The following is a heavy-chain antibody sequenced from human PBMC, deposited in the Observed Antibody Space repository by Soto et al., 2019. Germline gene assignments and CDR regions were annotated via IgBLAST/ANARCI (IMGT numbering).Heavy chain of an antibody. CDR2: INSDDITT. D-gene: IGHD5-18*01. CDR1: GFTFSSYW. Sequence: GGSLRLSCAASGFTFSSYWMHWVRQAPGKGQVWVSRINSDDITTSYADSVKGRFTISRDNSKSTLYLQMNSLRAEDTAVYYCAKEGGSYGYRRGADYWGQGTLVTVSS. V-gene: IGHV3-74*01. CDR3: AKEGGSYGYRRGADY. J-gene: IGHJ4*02.